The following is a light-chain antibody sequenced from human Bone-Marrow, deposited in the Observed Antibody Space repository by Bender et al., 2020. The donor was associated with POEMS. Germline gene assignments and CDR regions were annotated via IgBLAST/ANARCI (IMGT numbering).Light chain of an antibody. J-gene: IGLJ3*02. CDR2: QDA. CDR3: SSFTNSDTWV. V-gene: IGLV3-1*01. Sequence: SYELTQPPSVSVSPGQTASIACSGEKLGDRYGHWYQQKSGQSPLLVIYQDAQRPSGVSNRFSGSKSGSTASLTISRLQAEDEADYYCSSFTNSDTWVFGGGTKLTVL. CDR1: KLGDRY.